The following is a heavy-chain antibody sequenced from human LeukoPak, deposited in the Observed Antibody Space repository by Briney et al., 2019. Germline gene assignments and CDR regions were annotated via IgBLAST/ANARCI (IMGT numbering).Heavy chain of an antibody. CDR3: ARGRRFHYYYGSGSYRQYNWFDP. D-gene: IGHD3-10*01. CDR1: GGSFSVYY. Sequence: RSETLSLTRAVYGGSFSVYYWSWIRQPPRKGLEWIGEIHHSGSTNYNPPLKSRVTISVDTSKNQFSLKLSSVTAADTAVYYCARGRRFHYYYGSGSYRQYNWFDPWGQGTLVTVSS. CDR2: IHHSGST. V-gene: IGHV4-34*01. J-gene: IGHJ5*02.